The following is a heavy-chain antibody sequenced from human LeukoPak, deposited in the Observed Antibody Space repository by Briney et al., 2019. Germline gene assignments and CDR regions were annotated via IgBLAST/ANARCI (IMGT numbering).Heavy chain of an antibody. J-gene: IGHJ4*02. Sequence: QTGGSPRLSCAASGFTFSTYAMSWVRQAPGRGLEWVSGICGSGGCTYYADSVKGRFTISGDNSKNTLYLQMSSLRVEDTAVYYCASTPFYDYVWGSYRYRGLFDNWGQGTLVSVSS. CDR1: GFTFSTYA. CDR2: ICGSGGCT. D-gene: IGHD3-16*02. CDR3: ASTPFYDYVWGSYRYRGLFDN. V-gene: IGHV3-23*01.